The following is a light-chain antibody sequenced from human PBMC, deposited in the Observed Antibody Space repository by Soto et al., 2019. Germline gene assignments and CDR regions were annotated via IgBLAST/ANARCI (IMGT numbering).Light chain of an antibody. J-gene: IGKJ3*01. CDR3: QRYGSSPPFS. Sequence: EIVLTQSPGTLSLSPGERATLSCRASQSVSSYYLAWYQQKPGQAPRLLIYGASSRATGIPDRFSGSGSGTDCTLTSSRLEPEEFAVYYCQRYGSSPPFSFGPGTKVDIK. CDR1: QSVSSYY. CDR2: GAS. V-gene: IGKV3-20*01.